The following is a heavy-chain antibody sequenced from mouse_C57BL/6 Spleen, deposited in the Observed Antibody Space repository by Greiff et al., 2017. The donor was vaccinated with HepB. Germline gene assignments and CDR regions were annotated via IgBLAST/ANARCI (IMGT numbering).Heavy chain of an antibody. CDR3: ARDGGDAPAGFAY. Sequence: QVQLQQPGAELVRPGSSVKLSCKASGYTFTSYWMHWVKQRPIQGLEWIGNIDPSDSETHYNQKFKDKATLTVDKSSSTAYMQLSSLTAEDSAVYYCARDGGDAPAGFAYWGQGTLVTVS. CDR2: IDPSDSET. CDR1: GYTFTSYW. J-gene: IGHJ3*01. D-gene: IGHD2-3*01. V-gene: IGHV1-52*01.